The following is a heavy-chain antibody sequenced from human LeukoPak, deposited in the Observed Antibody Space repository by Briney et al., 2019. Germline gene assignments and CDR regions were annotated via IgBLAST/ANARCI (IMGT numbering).Heavy chain of an antibody. CDR3: AKDPPRGYSYGYRDY. J-gene: IGHJ4*02. D-gene: IGHD5-18*01. Sequence: PGGSLRLSCAASGFAFSTYCMSWVRQAPGKGLEWVANIKQDGSEKYYVDSVKGRFTISRDNSKNTLYLQMNSLRAEDTAVYYCAKDPPRGYSYGYRDYWGQGTLVTVSS. V-gene: IGHV3-7*03. CDR2: IKQDGSEK. CDR1: GFAFSTYC.